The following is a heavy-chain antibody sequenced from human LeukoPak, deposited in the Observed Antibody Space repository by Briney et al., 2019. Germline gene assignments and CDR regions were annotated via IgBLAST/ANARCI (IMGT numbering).Heavy chain of an antibody. J-gene: IGHJ5*02. V-gene: IGHV1-2*02. CDR3: AGPWDQVGFDP. CDR2: IYPKTGGT. D-gene: IGHD1-26*01. CDR1: GYXFTGYY. Sequence: ASVKVSCKASGYXFTGYYFHWVRQAPGQGLEWMGWIYPKTGGTSYAQKFQGRVTMTRDTSISTAYMELIGLRSDDTAVYYCAGPWDQVGFDPWGQGTLVSVSS.